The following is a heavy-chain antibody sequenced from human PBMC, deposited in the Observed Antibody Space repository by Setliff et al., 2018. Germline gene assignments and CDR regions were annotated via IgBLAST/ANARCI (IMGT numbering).Heavy chain of an antibody. D-gene: IGHD3-10*01. J-gene: IGHJ4*02. V-gene: IGHV3-11*04. CDR3: ARDTMVRGVIIPGMDY. CDR1: GLTFSDYY. CDR2: ISSSGSTI. Sequence: SLILSCAASGLTFSDYYMRWIRQAPGKGLEWVSYISSSGSTIYYADSVKGRFTISRDNAKNSLYLQMNSLRAEDTAVYYCARDTMVRGVIIPGMDYWGQGTLVTVSS.